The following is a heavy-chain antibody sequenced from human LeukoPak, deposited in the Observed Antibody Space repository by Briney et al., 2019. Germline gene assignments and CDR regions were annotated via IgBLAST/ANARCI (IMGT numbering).Heavy chain of an antibody. Sequence: SQTLSLTCTVSGGSISSGGYYWSWIRQHPGKGLEWIGYIYYSGSTYYNPSLKSRVTMSVDTSKNQFSLKLSSVTAADTAVYYCARSLGYCSGGSCHNYYGMDVWGQGTTVTVSS. CDR2: IYYSGST. CDR1: GGSISSGGYY. CDR3: ARSLGYCSGGSCHNYYGMDV. J-gene: IGHJ6*02. D-gene: IGHD2-15*01. V-gene: IGHV4-31*03.